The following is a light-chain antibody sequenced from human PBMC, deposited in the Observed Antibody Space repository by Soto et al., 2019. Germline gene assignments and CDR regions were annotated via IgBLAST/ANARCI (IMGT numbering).Light chain of an antibody. J-gene: IGKJ1*01. CDR1: QTIFTW. CDR2: MAS. V-gene: IGKV1-5*03. Sequence: DIPMTQSPSTLSASVCDRVTISFLASQTIFTWLAWYQQKPGTPPKLLIYMASTLQSGVPSRFSGSGSGTEFTLTISSLQPDDIATYYCQQYHSYSRTFGQGTKVDIK. CDR3: QQYHSYSRT.